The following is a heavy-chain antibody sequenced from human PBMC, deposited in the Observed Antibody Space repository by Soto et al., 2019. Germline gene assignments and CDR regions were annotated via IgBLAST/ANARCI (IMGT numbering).Heavy chain of an antibody. CDR3: EREVSKKTAPIDY. CDR2: ITPSSGST. J-gene: IGHJ4*02. D-gene: IGHD2-21*02. V-gene: IGHV1-46*01. Sequence: QVQLVQSGAEVKNPGASVKVSCKASGYTFTTYYMHWLRQARGQGLEWMGIITPSSGSTRYEQKFQDRVTMTRDTSTSTVYMELSSLRSEDTAVYYCEREVSKKTAPIDYWGQGTLVTVSS. CDR1: GYTFTTYY.